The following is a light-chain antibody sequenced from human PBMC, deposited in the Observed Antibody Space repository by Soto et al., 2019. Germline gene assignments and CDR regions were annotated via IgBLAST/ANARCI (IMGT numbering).Light chain of an antibody. CDR1: QSVRSN. CDR3: QHYNNWPPWT. CDR2: GAS. Sequence: EIGKTQSPAALSVSQEERATLSCRATQSVRSNLAWYQQKPGQPPRLLIYGASTRATGIPARFSGSGSGTEFTLTISTLQSEDFAIYYCQHYNNWPPWTFGQGTKVDI. V-gene: IGKV3-15*01. J-gene: IGKJ1*01.